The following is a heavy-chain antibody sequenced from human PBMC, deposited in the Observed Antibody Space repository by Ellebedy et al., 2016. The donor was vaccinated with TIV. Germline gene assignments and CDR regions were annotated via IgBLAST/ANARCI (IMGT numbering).Heavy chain of an antibody. V-gene: IGHV1-3*04. J-gene: IGHJ6*02. CDR1: GHSFTSYG. CDR3: ATREWQDPMDV. Sequence: ASVKVSXXASGHSFTSYGIHWVRQAPGQRLEWMGWINTGNGNRKYSQKFQDRVTITTDTMELSSLMSDDTAVYYCATREWQDPMDVWGQGTTVIVSS. D-gene: IGHD3-3*01. CDR2: INTGNGNR.